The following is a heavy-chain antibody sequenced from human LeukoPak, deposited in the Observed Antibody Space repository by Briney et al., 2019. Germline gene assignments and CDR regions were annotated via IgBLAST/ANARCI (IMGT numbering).Heavy chain of an antibody. J-gene: IGHJ3*02. CDR1: GFTFSSYA. D-gene: IGHD5-12*01. CDR3: AKDMYSGYDSFFAFDI. Sequence: PGGSLRLSCAASGFTFSSYAMSWVRQAPGKGLEWVSAISGSGGSTYYADSVKGRFTISRDNSKNTLYLQMNSLRAEDTAVYYCAKDMYSGYDSFFAFDIWGQGTMVTVSS. V-gene: IGHV3-23*01. CDR2: ISGSGGST.